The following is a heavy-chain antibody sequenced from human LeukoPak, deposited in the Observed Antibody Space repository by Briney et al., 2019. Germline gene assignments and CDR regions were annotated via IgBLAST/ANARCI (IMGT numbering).Heavy chain of an antibody. V-gene: IGHV1-2*02. D-gene: IGHD6-6*01. CDR3: ARVGYSSSSGFYYYYYMDV. CDR2: INPNSGGT. J-gene: IGHJ6*03. CDR1: GYTFTGYY. Sequence: ASVKVSCKASGYTFTGYYMRWVRQAPGQGLEWMGWINPNSGGTNYAQKLQGRVTMTTDTSTSTAYMELRSLRSDDTAVYYCARVGYSSSSGFYYYYYMDVWGKGTTVTVSS.